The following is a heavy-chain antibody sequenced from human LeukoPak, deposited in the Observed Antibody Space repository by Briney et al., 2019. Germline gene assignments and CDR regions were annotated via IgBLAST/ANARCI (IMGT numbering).Heavy chain of an antibody. CDR3: TSPPYYYDSGY. Sequence: GGSLRLSCAASGFTFSGSAMHWVRQASGKGLEWVGRIRSKANSYATAYAASVKGRFTISRDDSRNTAYLQMNSLKTEDTAVYYCTSPPYYYDSGYWGQGTLVTVSS. J-gene: IGHJ4*02. CDR2: IRSKANSYAT. CDR1: GFTFSGSA. V-gene: IGHV3-73*01. D-gene: IGHD3-22*01.